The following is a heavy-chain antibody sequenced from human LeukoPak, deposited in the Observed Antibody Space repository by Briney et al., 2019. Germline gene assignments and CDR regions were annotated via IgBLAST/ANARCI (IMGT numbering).Heavy chain of an antibody. D-gene: IGHD3-10*01. CDR3: ARAVYGSGTNWFDP. V-gene: IGHV3-21*01. CDR2: ISSSSSYM. Sequence: GGSLRLSCEASGFTFSNYWMSWGRQAPGKGLEWVSSISSSSSYMYYADSVKGRFTISRDNAKNSLYLQMNSLRAEDTAVYYCARAVYGSGTNWFDPWGQGTLVTVSS. CDR1: GFTFSNYW. J-gene: IGHJ5*02.